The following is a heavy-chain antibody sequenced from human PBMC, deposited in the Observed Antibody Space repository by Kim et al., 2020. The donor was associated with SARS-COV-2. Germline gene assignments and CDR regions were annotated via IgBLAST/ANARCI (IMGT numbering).Heavy chain of an antibody. CDR3: ARRAEDFWSGYPFKLSYYGMDV. Sequence: GGSLRLSCAASGFTFSSYSMNWVRQAPGKGLEWVSSISSSSSYIYYADSVKGRFTISRDNAKNSLYLQMNSLRAEDTAVYYCARRAEDFWSGYPFKLSYYGMDVWGQGTTVTVSS. CDR2: ISSSSSYI. J-gene: IGHJ6*02. D-gene: IGHD3-3*01. V-gene: IGHV3-21*01. CDR1: GFTFSSYS.